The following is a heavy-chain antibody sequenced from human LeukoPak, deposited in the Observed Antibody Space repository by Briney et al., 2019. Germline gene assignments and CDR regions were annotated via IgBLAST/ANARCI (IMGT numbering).Heavy chain of an antibody. CDR3: ARDFMYRISCTGC. CDR2: IKTDGSST. D-gene: IGHD6-13*01. Sequence: PGGSLRLSCAASGFNFDRYTMHWVRHTAGRGLEWVSRIKTDGSSTSYADSVKGRFTISRDNAKNTMYVQMNSLRVEDTAVYYCARDFMYRISCTGCWGQGTLVTVSS. V-gene: IGHV3-74*01. J-gene: IGHJ4*02. CDR1: GFNFDRYT.